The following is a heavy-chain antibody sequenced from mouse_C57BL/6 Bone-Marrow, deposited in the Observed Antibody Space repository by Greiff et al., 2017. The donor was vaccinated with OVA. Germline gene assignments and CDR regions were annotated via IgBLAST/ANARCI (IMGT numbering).Heavy chain of an antibody. Sequence: EVQLQQSGAELVRPGASVKLSCTASGFNIKDDYMHWVKQRPEQGLEWIGWIDPENGDTEYASKFQGKATITADTSSNTPYLQLSSLTSEDTAVYYCTIYYDYDGDYFDYWGQGTTLTVSS. CDR3: TIYYDYDGDYFDY. D-gene: IGHD2-4*01. CDR2: IDPENGDT. J-gene: IGHJ2*01. CDR1: GFNIKDDY. V-gene: IGHV14-4*01.